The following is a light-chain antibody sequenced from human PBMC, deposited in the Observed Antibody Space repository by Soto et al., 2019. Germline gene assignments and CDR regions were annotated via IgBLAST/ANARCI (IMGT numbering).Light chain of an antibody. CDR2: DTS. Sequence: EVVMTQSPATLSVSPGDRATLSCRASQSVHNNLAWYQQKPGQAPRLLIFDTSTRATDIPVRFTGGGSGTAFPLTLRSLQSEDSAVYSCQQYKIWPLTFGGGTKVEIK. CDR1: QSVHNN. CDR3: QQYKIWPLT. V-gene: IGKV3-15*01. J-gene: IGKJ4*01.